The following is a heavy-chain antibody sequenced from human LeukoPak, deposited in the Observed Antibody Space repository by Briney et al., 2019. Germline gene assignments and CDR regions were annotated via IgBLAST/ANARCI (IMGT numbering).Heavy chain of an antibody. V-gene: IGHV4-4*02. CDR1: GGSIISSNW. CDR2: IYHSGST. J-gene: IGHJ4*02. Sequence: SETLSLTCGASGGSIISSNWWSWVRQPPGKGLEWIGEIYHSGSTNYNPSLKSRVTISVDKSKSQFSLELTSVTAADTALYYCARGGYCSSTSCYVFDSWGQGTLVTVSS. CDR3: ARGGYCSSTSCYVFDS. D-gene: IGHD2-2*01.